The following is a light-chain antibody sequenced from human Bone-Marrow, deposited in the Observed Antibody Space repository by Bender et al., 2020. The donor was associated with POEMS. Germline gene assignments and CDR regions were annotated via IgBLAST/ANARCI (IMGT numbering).Light chain of an antibody. J-gene: IGLJ2*01. Sequence: QSVLTQPPSASGSAGQTVTISCTGTSSDVFTYNYVSWYQQHPGKAPKLIIYEVNRRPSGVPNRFSGSKFGNTASLAISGLQSEDEADYYCAAWDDSLNGPVFGGGTKLTVL. CDR1: SSDVFTYNY. CDR2: EVN. V-gene: IGLV2-8*01. CDR3: AAWDDSLNGPV.